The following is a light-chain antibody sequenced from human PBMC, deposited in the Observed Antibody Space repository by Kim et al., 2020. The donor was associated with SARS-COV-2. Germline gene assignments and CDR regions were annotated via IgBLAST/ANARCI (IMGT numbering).Light chain of an antibody. CDR3: QTWGTGMGV. CDR1: SGHISFA. Sequence: ASVTLNCTPGSGHISFAIAWHQQQPGKGPRYLMKLNSDGSHSKGDGIPDRFSGSSSGAERYLTISSRQSEDEADYYCQTWGTGMGVFGGGTQLTVL. CDR2: LNSDGSH. V-gene: IGLV4-69*01. J-gene: IGLJ3*02.